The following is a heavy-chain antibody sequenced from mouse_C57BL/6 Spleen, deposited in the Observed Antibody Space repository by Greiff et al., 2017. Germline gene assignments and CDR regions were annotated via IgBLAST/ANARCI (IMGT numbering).Heavy chain of an antibody. J-gene: IGHJ4*01. Sequence: QVQLQQSGAELVRPGASVTLSCKASGYTFTDYEMHWVKQTPVHGLEWIGAIDPETGGTAYNQKFKGKAILTAYKSSSTAYMELRSLTSEDSAVYYCTRSPNWDDAMDYWGQGTSVTVSS. CDR3: TRSPNWDDAMDY. D-gene: IGHD4-1*01. CDR2: IDPETGGT. CDR1: GYTFTDYE. V-gene: IGHV1-15*01.